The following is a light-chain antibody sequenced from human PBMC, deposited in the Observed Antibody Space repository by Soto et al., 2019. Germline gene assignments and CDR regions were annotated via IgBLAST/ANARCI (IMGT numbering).Light chain of an antibody. Sequence: EIVLTQSPGALYLSPGEGATLSCRASQSVSTNFFAGYQRKPGQAPRLLIYGASTRATGIPDRFSGGGSGTDFALTISRLEPGDFAVYYCLQYGRTSWTFGHGTKVEIK. CDR1: QSVSTNF. J-gene: IGKJ1*01. CDR3: LQYGRTSWT. V-gene: IGKV3-20*01. CDR2: GAS.